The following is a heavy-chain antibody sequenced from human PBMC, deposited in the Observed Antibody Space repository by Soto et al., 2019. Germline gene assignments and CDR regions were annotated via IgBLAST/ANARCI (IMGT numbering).Heavy chain of an antibody. CDR2: IDHSGST. CDR1: GGSISSTNW. CDR3: VRDSGNGWKDY. J-gene: IGHJ4*02. V-gene: IGHV4-4*02. Sequence: QVQLQESGPELVKPSGTLSLTCAVSGGSISSTNWWNWVRQPPGKGLEWIGEIDHSGSTNYNPSLKSRVTMSVDKPKNQFSLKLSSVTAADTAVYYCVRDSGNGWKDYWGQGTLVTVSS. D-gene: IGHD6-19*01.